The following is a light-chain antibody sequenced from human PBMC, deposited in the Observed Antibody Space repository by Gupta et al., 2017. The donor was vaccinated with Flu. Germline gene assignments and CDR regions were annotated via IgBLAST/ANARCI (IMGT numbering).Light chain of an antibody. CDR3: HQYNNWPKT. Sequence: EKIMTQSPATLSVSPGESVTLSCTASQSVGRNVAWYQLKPGQPPRLLIYGASTTATDVPGRFSGSGSGTGFTLTITSLQSEDFAVYYCHQYNNWPKTFGQGTKV. CDR2: GAS. CDR1: QSVGRN. J-gene: IGKJ1*01. V-gene: IGKV3-15*01.